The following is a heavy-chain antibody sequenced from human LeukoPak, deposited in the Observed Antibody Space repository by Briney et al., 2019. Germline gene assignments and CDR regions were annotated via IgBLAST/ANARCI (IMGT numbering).Heavy chain of an antibody. CDR2: IKQDGSEK. D-gene: IGHD4-17*01. V-gene: IGHV3-7*01. CDR3: AALGVDGDGYFDY. CDR1: GYTFSSYW. Sequence: PGGSLRLSCAASGYTFSSYWMSWVRQAPGKGLEWVANIKQDGSEKYYVDSVKGRFTISRDNAKNSLYLQMNSLRAEDTAVYYCAALGVDGDGYFDYWGQGTLVTVSS. J-gene: IGHJ4*02.